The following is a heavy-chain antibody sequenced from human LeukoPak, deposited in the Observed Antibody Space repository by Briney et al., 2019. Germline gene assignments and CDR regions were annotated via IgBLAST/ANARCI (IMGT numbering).Heavy chain of an antibody. CDR1: GYTFTSYG. J-gene: IGHJ4*02. V-gene: IGHV1-18*01. CDR2: ISAYNGNT. CDR3: ARVLTYYYGSGSYYFDY. Sequence: ASVKVSCKASGYTFTSYGISWVRQAPGQGLEWMGWISAYNGNTNYAQKLQGRVTMTTDTSTSTAYMELRSLRSDDTAVYYCARVLTYYYGSGSYYFDYWGQGTLVTVSS. D-gene: IGHD3-10*01.